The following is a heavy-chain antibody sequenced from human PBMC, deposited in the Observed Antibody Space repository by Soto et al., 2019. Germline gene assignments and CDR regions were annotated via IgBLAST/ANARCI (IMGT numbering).Heavy chain of an antibody. CDR2: INPNRGDT. CDR1: GYTFTDYY. D-gene: IGHD3-3*01. CDR3: AREYDLTGS. V-gene: IGHV1-2*02. J-gene: IGHJ5*02. Sequence: GASVKVSCKTSGYTFTDYYIHWVRQAPGQGLEWMGWINPNRGDTNFAQRFQDRVTMTRDTSISTAFMELSRLTSAATAVYYCAREYDLTGSWGQGTLVTVSS.